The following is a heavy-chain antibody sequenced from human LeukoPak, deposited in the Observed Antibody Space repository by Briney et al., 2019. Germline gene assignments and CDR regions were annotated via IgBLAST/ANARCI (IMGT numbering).Heavy chain of an antibody. V-gene: IGHV3-21*04. D-gene: IGHD6-13*01. CDR1: GFTFSSYS. CDR3: AKDSSSWLQYFDY. CDR2: ISSSSSYI. J-gene: IGHJ4*02. Sequence: GGSLRLSCAASGFTFSSYSMNWVRQAPGKGLEWVSSISSSSSYIYYADSVKGRFTISRDNSKNTLYLQMNSLRAEDTAVYYCAKDSSSWLQYFDYWGQGTLVTVSS.